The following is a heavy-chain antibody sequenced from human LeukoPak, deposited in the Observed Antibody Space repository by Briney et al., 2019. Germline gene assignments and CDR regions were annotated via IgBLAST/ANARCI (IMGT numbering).Heavy chain of an antibody. V-gene: IGHV3-74*01. CDR2: INSDGSST. J-gene: IGHJ4*02. D-gene: IGHD6-19*01. CDR1: GFTFSTYW. CDR3: ARASSQWLAVGDY. Sequence: GGSLRLSCAASGFTFSTYWMNWVRQAPVKGLVWVSRINSDGSSTSYADSVKGRFTISRDNAKNTLYLQMNSLRAEDTALYYCARASSQWLAVGDYWGQGTLVTVSS.